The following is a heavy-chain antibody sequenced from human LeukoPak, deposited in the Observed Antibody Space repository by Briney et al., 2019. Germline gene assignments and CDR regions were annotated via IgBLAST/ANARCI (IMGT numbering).Heavy chain of an antibody. Sequence: GGSLRLSCAASGFTFSGSAMPWVRQASGKGLEWVGRIRSKANSYATAYAASVKGRFTISRDDSKNTAYLQMNSLKTEDTAVYYCTRAIRHDAFDIWGQGTMVTVSS. V-gene: IGHV3-73*01. D-gene: IGHD2-2*02. CDR1: GFTFSGSA. CDR3: TRAIRHDAFDI. J-gene: IGHJ3*02. CDR2: IRSKANSYAT.